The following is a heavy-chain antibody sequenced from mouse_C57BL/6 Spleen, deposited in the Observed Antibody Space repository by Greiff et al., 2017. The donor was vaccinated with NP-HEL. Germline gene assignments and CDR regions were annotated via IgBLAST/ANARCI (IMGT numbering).Heavy chain of an antibody. Sequence: EVQLVESGGGLVKPGGSLKLSCAASGFTFSSYAMSWVRQTPEKRLEWVATISDGGSYTYYPDNVKGRFTISRDNAKNNLYLQMSHLKSEDTAMYYGARRGSGSPDYFDYWGQGTTLTVSS. D-gene: IGHD3-2*02. CDR2: ISDGGSYT. CDR3: ARRGSGSPDYFDY. J-gene: IGHJ2*01. CDR1: GFTFSSYA. V-gene: IGHV5-4*01.